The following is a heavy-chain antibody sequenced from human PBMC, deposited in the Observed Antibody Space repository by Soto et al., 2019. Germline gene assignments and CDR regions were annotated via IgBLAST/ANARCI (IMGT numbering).Heavy chain of an antibody. D-gene: IGHD5-12*01. J-gene: IGHJ3*01. Sequence: GGSLRLSCAASGFTFSSYAMHWVRQAPGKGLEWVAVISYDGSNKYYAGSVKGRFTISRDNSKNTLYLQMNSLRAEDTAVYYCARVLYDYDAFDLWGQGTMVTVSS. V-gene: IGHV3-30-3*01. CDR3: ARVLYDYDAFDL. CDR2: ISYDGSNK. CDR1: GFTFSSYA.